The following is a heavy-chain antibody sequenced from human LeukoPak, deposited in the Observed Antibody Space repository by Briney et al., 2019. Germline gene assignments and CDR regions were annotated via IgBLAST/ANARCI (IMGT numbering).Heavy chain of an antibody. CDR3: AKGLTGTSGPHYYMDV. Sequence: PGGSLRLSCAASGFTFSSYGMHWVRQAPGKGLEWVSAISGSGGSTYYADSVKGRFTISRDNSKNTLYLQMNSLRAEDTAVYYCAKGLTGTSGPHYYMDVWGKGTTVTVSS. J-gene: IGHJ6*03. V-gene: IGHV3-23*01. D-gene: IGHD1-20*01. CDR1: GFTFSSYG. CDR2: ISGSGGST.